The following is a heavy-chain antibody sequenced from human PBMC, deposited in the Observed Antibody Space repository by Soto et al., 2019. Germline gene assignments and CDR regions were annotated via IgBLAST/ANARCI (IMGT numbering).Heavy chain of an antibody. V-gene: IGHV3-66*01. Sequence: GGSLRLSCAASGFTVSTTYMHWVRQAPGKGLEWVSLIYSGGSTYYADSVKGRFTISRDTSTNTLHLQMNSLRAEDTAVYYCARDIGLLGTFDYWGQGALVTVS. CDR2: IYSGGST. D-gene: IGHD3-16*01. CDR3: ARDIGLLGTFDY. J-gene: IGHJ4*02. CDR1: GFTVSTTY.